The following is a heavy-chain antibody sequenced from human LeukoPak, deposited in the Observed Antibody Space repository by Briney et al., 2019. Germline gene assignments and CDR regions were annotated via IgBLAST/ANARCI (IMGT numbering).Heavy chain of an antibody. D-gene: IGHD6-19*01. CDR3: ARRYSSGWYEEGYFQH. V-gene: IGHV1-2*02. J-gene: IGHJ1*01. CDR1: GYTFTGYY. Sequence: ASVKVSCKASGYTFTGYYMHWVRQAPGQGLEWMGWINPNSGGTNYAQKFQGRVTMTRDTSISTAYMELSRLRSDDTAVYYCARRYSSGWYEEGYFQHWGQGTLVTVSS. CDR2: INPNSGGT.